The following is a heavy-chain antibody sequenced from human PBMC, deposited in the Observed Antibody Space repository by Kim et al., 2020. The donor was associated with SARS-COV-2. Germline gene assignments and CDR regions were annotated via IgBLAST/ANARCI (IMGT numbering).Heavy chain of an antibody. CDR3: ARQATVTTRYFDY. V-gene: IGHV5-51*01. J-gene: IGHJ4*02. D-gene: IGHD4-17*01. Sequence: YSPSFQGQVTISADKSISTAYLQWSSLKASDTAIYYCARQATVTTRYFDYWGQGTLVTVSS.